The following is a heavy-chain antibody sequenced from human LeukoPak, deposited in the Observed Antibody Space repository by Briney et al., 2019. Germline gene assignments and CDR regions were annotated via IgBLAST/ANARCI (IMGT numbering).Heavy chain of an antibody. CDR1: GFTFSSYN. CDR3: ARADWGSNFDY. D-gene: IGHD7-27*01. V-gene: IGHV3-48*01. J-gene: IGHJ4*02. CDR2: ISSTSSTI. Sequence: GGSLRLSCAASGFTFSSYNMTWVRQAPGKGLEWLSYISSTSSTIYYADSVKGRLTISRDNAKNSLYLHMNSLRGEDTAVYYCARADWGSNFDYWGQGTLVTVSS.